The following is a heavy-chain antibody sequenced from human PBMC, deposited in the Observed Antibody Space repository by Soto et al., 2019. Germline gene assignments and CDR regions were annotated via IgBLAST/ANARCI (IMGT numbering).Heavy chain of an antibody. Sequence: ASVKVSCKASGYTFTSYAMHWVRQAPGQRLEWMGWINAGNGNTKYSQKFQGRVTITRDTSASTAYMELSSLRSEDTAVYYCARAIGYCSSTSCPMVPFDYWGQGTLVTVSS. CDR1: GYTFTSYA. J-gene: IGHJ4*02. CDR2: INAGNGNT. D-gene: IGHD2-2*03. CDR3: ARAIGYCSSTSCPMVPFDY. V-gene: IGHV1-3*01.